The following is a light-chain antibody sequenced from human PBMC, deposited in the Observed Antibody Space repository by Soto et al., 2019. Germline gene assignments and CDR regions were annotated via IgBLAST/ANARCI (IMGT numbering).Light chain of an antibody. J-gene: IGKJ1*01. V-gene: IGKV3-20*01. Sequence: EIVLTQSPGTLSLSPGERATLSCRATQSVSSNYLAWYQHKPGQAPRLLIYGASSRAPGIPDRFSGSGSGTDFTLTISRLEPEDFAVYYCQQSGSSPRTFGQGTKVEVK. CDR3: QQSGSSPRT. CDR2: GAS. CDR1: QSVSSNY.